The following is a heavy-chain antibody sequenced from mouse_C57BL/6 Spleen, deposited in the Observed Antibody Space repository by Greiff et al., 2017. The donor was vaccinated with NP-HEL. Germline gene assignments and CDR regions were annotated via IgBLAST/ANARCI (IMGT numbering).Heavy chain of an antibody. Sequence: QVQLQQSGAELMKPGASVKLSCKATGYTFTGYWIEWVKQRPGHGLEWIGEILPGSGSTNYNEKFKGKATLTADTSSNTAYMQLSSLTAENTAIYYCAREIVDYGSFYYAMDCGGQGTSVTVSS. CDR2: ILPGSGST. CDR3: AREIVDYGSFYYAMDC. V-gene: IGHV1-9*01. D-gene: IGHD1-1*01. CDR1: GYTFTGYW. J-gene: IGHJ4*01.